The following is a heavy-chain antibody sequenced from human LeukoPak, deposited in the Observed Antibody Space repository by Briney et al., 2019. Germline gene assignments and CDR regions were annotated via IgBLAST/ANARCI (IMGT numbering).Heavy chain of an antibody. CDR3: ARTSGDPFDY. V-gene: IGHV3-7*01. Sequence: GGSLRLSYAASGFPFRTYWMSWVRQAPGKGLEWVANINEDGGEKYYADSVKGRFIISRDNARNSLYVQMNNLRAEDTAVYYCARTSGDPFDYWGQGTLVAVSS. CDR2: INEDGGEK. J-gene: IGHJ4*02. CDR1: GFPFRTYW. D-gene: IGHD4-17*01.